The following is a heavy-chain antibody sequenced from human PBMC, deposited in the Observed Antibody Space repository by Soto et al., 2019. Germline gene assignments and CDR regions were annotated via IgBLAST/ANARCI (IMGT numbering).Heavy chain of an antibody. CDR2: IHTYNGNT. V-gene: IGHV1-18*01. CDR1: GYTFTDYG. J-gene: IGHJ4*02. Sequence: QVQLVQSGAEVKKPGASVKVYCKASGYTFTDYGISWVRQAPGQGLEWMGWIHTYNGNTNYAQKVKGRVTMTTDTSTRIAYMELRSLRVDDTAVYYCARDAQYSSRWHPIDYWGQGTLVTVSS. D-gene: IGHD6-19*01. CDR3: ARDAQYSSRWHPIDY.